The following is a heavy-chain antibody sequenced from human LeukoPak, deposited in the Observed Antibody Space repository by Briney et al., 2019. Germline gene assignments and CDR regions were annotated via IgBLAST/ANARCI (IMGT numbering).Heavy chain of an antibody. J-gene: IGHJ5*02. CDR1: GYTFTSYG. Sequence: ASVKVSCKASGYTFTSYGISWVRQAPGQGLEWMGWIGAYNGNTNYAQKLQGRDTMTTDTSTSTAYMELRSLRSDDTAVYYCARDTYYDILTGYADQNWFDPWGQGTLVTVSS. CDR2: IGAYNGNT. D-gene: IGHD3-9*01. CDR3: ARDTYYDILTGYADQNWFDP. V-gene: IGHV1-18*04.